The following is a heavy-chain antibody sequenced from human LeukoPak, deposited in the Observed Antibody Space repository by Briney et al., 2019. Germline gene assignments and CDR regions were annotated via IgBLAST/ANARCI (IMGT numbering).Heavy chain of an antibody. V-gene: IGHV3-21*01. J-gene: IGHJ6*02. Sequence: PGGSLRLSCAASGFTFSSYGMHWVRQAPGKGLEWVSSISSSSSYIYYADSVKGRFTISRDNAKNSLYLQMNSLRAEDTAVYYCARDGSLGQLVTYDMDVWGQGTTVTVSS. D-gene: IGHD6-6*01. CDR2: ISSSSSYI. CDR3: ARDGSLGQLVTYDMDV. CDR1: GFTFSSYG.